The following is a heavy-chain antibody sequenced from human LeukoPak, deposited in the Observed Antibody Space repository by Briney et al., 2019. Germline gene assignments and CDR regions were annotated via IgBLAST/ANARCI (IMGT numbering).Heavy chain of an antibody. CDR3: ARASGMVRGVTFMDV. V-gene: IGHV4-31*03. CDR1: GGSISSGGYY. J-gene: IGHJ6*03. Sequence: TSETLSLTCTVSGGSISSGGYYWSWIRQHPGKGLEWIGYIYYSGSTYYNPSLKSRVTISVDTSKNQFSLRLSSVTAADTAVYYCARASGMVRGVTFMDVWGKGTTLTVSS. CDR2: IYYSGST. D-gene: IGHD3-10*01.